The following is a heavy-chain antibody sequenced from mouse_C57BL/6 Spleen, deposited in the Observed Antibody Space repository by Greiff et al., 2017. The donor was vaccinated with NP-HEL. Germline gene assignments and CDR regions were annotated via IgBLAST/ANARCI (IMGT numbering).Heavy chain of an antibody. J-gene: IGHJ3*01. CDR3: VRQRFAY. CDR2: IRSKSNNYAT. V-gene: IGHV10-1*01. Sequence: GGGLVQPKGSLKLSCAASGFSFNTYAMNWVRQAPGKGLEWVARIRSKSNNYATYYADSVKDRFTISRDESESMLYLQMNNLKTEDTAMYYCVRQRFAYWGQGTLVTVSA. CDR1: GFSFNTYA.